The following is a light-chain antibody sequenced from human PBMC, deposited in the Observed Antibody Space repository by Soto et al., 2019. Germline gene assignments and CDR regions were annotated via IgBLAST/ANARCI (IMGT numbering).Light chain of an antibody. J-gene: IGLJ1*01. CDR1: SSNVGSYNL. V-gene: IGLV2-23*02. CDR3: CSYAGSYTYV. CDR2: EVS. Sequence: QSVLTQPASVSGSPGQSITISCTGTSSNVGSYNLVSWYQQHPGKAPKLMIYEVSKRPSGVSNRFSGSKSGNTASLTISGLQAEDEADYHCCSYAGSYTYVFGPGTKATVL.